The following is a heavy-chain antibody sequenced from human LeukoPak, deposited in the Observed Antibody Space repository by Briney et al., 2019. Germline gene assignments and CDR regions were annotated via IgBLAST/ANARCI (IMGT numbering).Heavy chain of an antibody. CDR2: IYHSGST. CDR3: ARVRGYCSSTICYRYYFDY. J-gene: IGHJ4*02. CDR1: GYSMGGGYF. V-gene: IGHV4-38-2*02. Sequence: SQTLSLPCTVWGYSMGGGYFWGWIRQPPGKGLEWIGTIYHSGSTYYNPSLKSRVTISVDTSKNQFSLKLTSVTAADTAVYYCARVRGYCSSTICYRYYFDYWGQGTLVTVSS. D-gene: IGHD2-2*01.